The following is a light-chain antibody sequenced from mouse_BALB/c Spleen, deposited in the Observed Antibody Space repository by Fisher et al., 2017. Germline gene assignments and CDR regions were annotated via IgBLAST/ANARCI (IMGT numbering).Light chain of an antibody. CDR1: SSVSS. V-gene: IGKV4-59*01. J-gene: IGKJ5*01. CDR3: QQWSSNPLT. Sequence: IVLTQSTAILSASPGEKVTMTCRASSSVSSSYLHWYQQKPGTSPKRWIYDTSKLASGVPARFSGSGSGTSYSLTISSMEAEDAATYYCQQWSSNPLTFGAGTKLELK. CDR2: DTS.